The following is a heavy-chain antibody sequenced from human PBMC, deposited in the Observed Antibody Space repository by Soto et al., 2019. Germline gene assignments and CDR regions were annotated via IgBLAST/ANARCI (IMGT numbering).Heavy chain of an antibody. V-gene: IGHV3-72*01. J-gene: IGHJ3*02. Sequence: PGGSLRLSCAGSGFSFSDHYMDWVRQAPGKGLEWVGRSRNKVKKYTTEYAASVKGRFTISRDDSKNSVYLQMNSLKTEDTAVYYCARISAAVSNAFDTWGRGTVVTVSS. CDR3: ARISAAVSNAFDT. CDR2: SRNKVKKYTT. D-gene: IGHD4-4*01. CDR1: GFSFSDHY.